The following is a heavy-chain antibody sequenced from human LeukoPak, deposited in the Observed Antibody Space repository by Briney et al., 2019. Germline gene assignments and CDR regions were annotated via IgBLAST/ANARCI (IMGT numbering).Heavy chain of an antibody. V-gene: IGHV3-11*04. CDR2: ISSSGSTI. Sequence: GGSLRLSCAASGFTFSDYYMSWIRQAPGKGLEWVSYISSSGSTIYYADSVKGRFTISRDNAKNSLYLQMNSLRAEDTAVYYCARRSRSHWAGVVGATYFDYWGQGTLVTVSS. CDR1: GFTFSDYY. J-gene: IGHJ4*02. D-gene: IGHD1-26*01. CDR3: ARRSRSHWAGVVGATYFDY.